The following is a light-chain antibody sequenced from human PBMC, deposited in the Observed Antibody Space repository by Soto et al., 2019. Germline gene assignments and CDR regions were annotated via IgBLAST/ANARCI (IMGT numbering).Light chain of an antibody. CDR1: SSDVGGYNY. CDR3: CSYAGSYTLV. V-gene: IGLV2-11*01. J-gene: IGLJ2*01. Sequence: QSVLTQPRSVSGSPGQSVTISCTGTSSDVGGYNYVSWYQQYPGKAPKLMISDVSKRPSGVPDRFSGSKSGNTASLTISGLQAEDEADYYCCSYAGSYTLVFGGGTKVTVL. CDR2: DVS.